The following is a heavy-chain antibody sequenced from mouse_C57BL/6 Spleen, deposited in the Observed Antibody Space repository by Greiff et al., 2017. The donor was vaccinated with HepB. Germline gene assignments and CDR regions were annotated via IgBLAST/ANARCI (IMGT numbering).Heavy chain of an antibody. CDR2: IDPEDGDT. CDR1: GFNIKDYY. Sequence: VQLKESGAELVRPGASVKLSCTASGFNIKDYYMHWVKQRPEQGLEWIGRIDPEDGDTEYAPKFQGKATMTADTSSNTAYLQLSSLTSEDTAVYYCTKRLGRAWFAYWGQGTLVTVSA. V-gene: IGHV14-1*01. D-gene: IGHD4-1*01. J-gene: IGHJ3*01. CDR3: TKRLGRAWFAY.